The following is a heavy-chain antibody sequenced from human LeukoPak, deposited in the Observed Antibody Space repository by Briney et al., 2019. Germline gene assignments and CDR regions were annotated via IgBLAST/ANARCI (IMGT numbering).Heavy chain of an antibody. J-gene: IGHJ4*02. CDR1: RLTFSTYS. CDR2: ISSRSTYI. D-gene: IGHD3-22*01. V-gene: IGHV3-21*01. CDR3: ARRGYYYDY. Sequence: GGSLRLSCAASRLTFSTYSMNWVRQAPGKGLEWVSSISSRSTYIYYADSVKGRFTISRDNAKNSLYLQMNSLRAEDTAVYYCARRGYYYDYWGQGTLVTVSS.